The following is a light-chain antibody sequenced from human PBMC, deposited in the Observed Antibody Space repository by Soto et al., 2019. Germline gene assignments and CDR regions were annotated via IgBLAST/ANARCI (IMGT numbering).Light chain of an antibody. CDR3: QQYGSPPWT. J-gene: IGKJ1*01. Sequence: PGERATLSCRASEGVGSNYLAWYQQKPGQAPRRLMYGASSRATGIPDRFSGSGSGADFTLTISRLQPEDSAVYYCQQYGSPPWTFGQGTKVEIK. CDR1: EGVGSNY. V-gene: IGKV3-20*01. CDR2: GAS.